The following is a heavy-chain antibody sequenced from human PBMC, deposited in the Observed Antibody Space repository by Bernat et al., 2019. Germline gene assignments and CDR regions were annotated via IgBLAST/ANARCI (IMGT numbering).Heavy chain of an antibody. Sequence: QVQLVESGGGVVQPGRSLRLSCAASGFTFRSYGMHWVRQAPGKGLEWVAVIWYDGSNKYYADSVKGRFTISRDNSKKTLYLQMNSLRGEDTAVYYFARGTPLPLYSSCWYYFDYWGQGTLVTVSS. CDR1: GFTFRSYG. CDR2: IWYDGSNK. CDR3: ARGTPLPLYSSCWYYFDY. J-gene: IGHJ4*02. V-gene: IGHV3-33*01. D-gene: IGHD6-19*01.